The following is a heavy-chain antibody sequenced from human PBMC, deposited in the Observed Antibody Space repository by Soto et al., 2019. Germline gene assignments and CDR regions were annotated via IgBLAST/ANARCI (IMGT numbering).Heavy chain of an antibody. CDR3: ARDRGAAAGTGHWFDP. V-gene: IGHV4-59*01. Sequence: PSETLSLTCTVSGGSISSYYWSWIRQPPGKGLEWIGCIYYSGSTNYNPSLKSRVTISVDTSKNQFSLKLSSVTAADTAVYYCARDRGAAAGTGHWFDPWGQGTLVTVSS. CDR1: GGSISSYY. D-gene: IGHD6-13*01. CDR2: IYYSGST. J-gene: IGHJ5*02.